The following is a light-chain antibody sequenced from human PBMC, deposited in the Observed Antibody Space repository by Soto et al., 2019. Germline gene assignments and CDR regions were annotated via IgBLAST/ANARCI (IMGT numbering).Light chain of an antibody. V-gene: IGKV1-39*01. CDR1: QTINSW. Sequence: DIQMAQSPSTLSASVGDRVTITCRASQTINSWLAWYQQKPGKAPKVLIFDASSLQSGVPSRFSGSGSGTDFTLTISSLQPEDFATYYCQQSYSTPYTFGQGTKVDIK. CDR3: QQSYSTPYT. CDR2: DAS. J-gene: IGKJ2*01.